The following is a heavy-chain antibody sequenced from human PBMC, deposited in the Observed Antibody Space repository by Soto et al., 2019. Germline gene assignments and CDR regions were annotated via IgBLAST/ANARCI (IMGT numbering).Heavy chain of an antibody. D-gene: IGHD2-2*01. CDR3: AKTDIVVVPAAQHDDY. Sequence: GGSLRLSCAASGFTFSSYVMSWVRQAPGKGLEWVSAISGSGGSTYYADSVKGRFTISRDNSKNTLYLQMNSLRAEDTAVYYCAKTDIVVVPAAQHDDYWGQGTLVTVSS. CDR2: ISGSGGST. V-gene: IGHV3-23*01. J-gene: IGHJ4*02. CDR1: GFTFSSYV.